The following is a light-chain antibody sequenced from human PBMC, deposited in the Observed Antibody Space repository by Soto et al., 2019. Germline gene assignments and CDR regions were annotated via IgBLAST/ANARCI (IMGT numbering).Light chain of an antibody. J-gene: IGLJ1*01. CDR1: SSVVGGYNF. Sequence: QSALTQPASVSGSPGHSITISCTGTSSVVGGYNFVSWYQHHPGKAPKLLIYDVGNRPSGVSDRFSGSKSGNTASLTISGLRAEDEAEYHCASYTSTTPPVFGTGTKVTVL. CDR3: ASYTSTTPPV. V-gene: IGLV2-14*03. CDR2: DVG.